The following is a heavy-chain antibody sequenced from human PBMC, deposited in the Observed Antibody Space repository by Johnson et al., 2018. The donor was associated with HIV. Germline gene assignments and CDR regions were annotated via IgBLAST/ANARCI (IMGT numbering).Heavy chain of an antibody. CDR3: AKGGQWELLAAFDI. J-gene: IGHJ3*02. Sequence: QVQLVESGGGLIQPGGSLRLSCAASGFTVSSYGMHWVRQAPGKGLEWVAFIRYDGSNKYYADSVKGRFTISRDNSKNTLYLQMNSLRAEDTAVYCCAKGGQWELLAAFDIWGQGTMVTVSS. CDR2: IRYDGSNK. CDR1: GFTVSSYG. D-gene: IGHD1-26*01. V-gene: IGHV3-30*02.